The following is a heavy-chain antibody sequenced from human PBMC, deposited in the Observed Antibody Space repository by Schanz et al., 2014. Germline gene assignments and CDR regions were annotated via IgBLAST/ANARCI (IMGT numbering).Heavy chain of an antibody. CDR1: GFGFDDYA. CDR2: ISGSGGST. Sequence: EVQLVESGGGVVRPGGSLRLSCAASGFGFDDYAMSWVRQAPGKGLEWVSGISGSGGSTYDADSVKGRFTISRDDSKNTLYLQMNSLKTEDTAVYYCAKEGYGSSWYTADWGQGTLVTVSS. D-gene: IGHD6-13*01. CDR3: AKEGYGSSWYTAD. V-gene: IGHV3-23*04. J-gene: IGHJ4*02.